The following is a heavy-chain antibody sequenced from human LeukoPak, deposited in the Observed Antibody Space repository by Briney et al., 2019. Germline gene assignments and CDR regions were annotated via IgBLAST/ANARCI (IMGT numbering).Heavy chain of an antibody. D-gene: IGHD3/OR15-3a*01. CDR3: ARGTGKWDAFDI. V-gene: IGHV4-59*01. Sequence: SETLSLTCTVSGGSISSYYWTWIRQPPGKGLEWVGYIYYNGSTNYNPSLKSRVTISADTSKNQFSLKLSSVTAADTAVYYCARGTGKWDAFDIWGQGAMVTVSS. CDR1: GGSISSYY. CDR2: IYYNGST. J-gene: IGHJ3*02.